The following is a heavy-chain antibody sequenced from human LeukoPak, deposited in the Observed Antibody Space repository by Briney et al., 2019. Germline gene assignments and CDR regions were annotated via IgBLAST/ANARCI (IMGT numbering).Heavy chain of an antibody. J-gene: IGHJ3*02. CDR1: GGSISSYY. CDR3: ARHRLGLAFDI. Sequence: PSETLSLTCTVSGGSISSYYWSWIRQPPGKGLEWIGYIYYGGSTNYNPSLKSRVTMSVDTSKNQFSLKLSSVTAADTAVYYCARHRLGLAFDIWGQGTMVTVSS. V-gene: IGHV4-59*08. D-gene: IGHD6-25*01. CDR2: IYYGGST.